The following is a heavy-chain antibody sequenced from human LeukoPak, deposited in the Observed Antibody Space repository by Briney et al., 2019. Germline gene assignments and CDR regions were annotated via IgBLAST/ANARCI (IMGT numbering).Heavy chain of an antibody. CDR2: ISSGGSSI. Sequence: PGGSLRLSCAASGFTFSSYDMNWVRQAPGKGLEWLSFISSGGSSIYYADSVKGRFTISRDNAKNSLYLQMNSLRAEDTAVYYCATTSGGSPWYFDYWGQGTLVTVSS. CDR1: GFTFSSYD. J-gene: IGHJ4*02. CDR3: ATTSGGSPWYFDY. D-gene: IGHD3-10*01. V-gene: IGHV3-48*03.